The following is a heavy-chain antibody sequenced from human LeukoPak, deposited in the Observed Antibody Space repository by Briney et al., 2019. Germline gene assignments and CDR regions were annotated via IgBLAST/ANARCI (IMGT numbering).Heavy chain of an antibody. CDR2: IYYSGST. J-gene: IGHJ4*02. Sequence: KPSETLSLTCTVSGGSISSGDYYWSWIRQPPGKGLEWIGYIYYSGSTYYNPSLKSRVTISVDTSKNQFSLKLSSVTAADTAVYYCASREMTMVITDYWGQGTLVTVSS. CDR1: GGSISSGDYY. D-gene: IGHD4/OR15-4a*01. CDR3: ASREMTMVITDY. V-gene: IGHV4-30-4*08.